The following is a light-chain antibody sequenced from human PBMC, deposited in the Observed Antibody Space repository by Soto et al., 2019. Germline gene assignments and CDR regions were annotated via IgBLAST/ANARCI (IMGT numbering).Light chain of an antibody. CDR1: QTISSW. Sequence: DIQMTQSPSTLSGSVGDRVTITCRASQTISSWLAWYQQKPGKAPKLLIYKASTLKSGVPSRFSGSGSGTEFTLTISSLQPDDSGTYYCQQYDTYPWTFGQGTKV. V-gene: IGKV1-5*03. J-gene: IGKJ1*01. CDR3: QQYDTYPWT. CDR2: KAS.